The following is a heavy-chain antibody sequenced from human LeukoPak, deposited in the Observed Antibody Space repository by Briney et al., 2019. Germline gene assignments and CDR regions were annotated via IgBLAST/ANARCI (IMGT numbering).Heavy chain of an antibody. CDR3: TTGKYGDYVNH. Sequence: PGGSLRLSCAASGFTFSNAWMSWVRLAPGKGLEWVGRIKSKTDGGTTDYAAPVKGRFTISRDDSKSTLYLQMNSLKTEDTAVYYCTTGKYGDYVNHWGQGTLVTVSS. D-gene: IGHD4-17*01. J-gene: IGHJ4*02. V-gene: IGHV3-15*01. CDR1: GFTFSNAW. CDR2: IKSKTDGGTT.